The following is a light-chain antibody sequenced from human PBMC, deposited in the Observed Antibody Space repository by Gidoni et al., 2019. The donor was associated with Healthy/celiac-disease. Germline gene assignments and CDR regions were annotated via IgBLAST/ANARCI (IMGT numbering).Light chain of an antibody. J-gene: IGLJ2*01. CDR3: GSYAGSYTLV. Sequence: QSALTQPRAVARAPGQSVTIPCTGTSSDVGGYNYVSWSQQHPGKAPKLMIYDVSKRPSGVPARFSGSKSGNTASLTISGLQAEDEADYYCGSYAGSYTLVFGGGTKLTVL. CDR2: DVS. CDR1: SSDVGGYNY. V-gene: IGLV2-11*01.